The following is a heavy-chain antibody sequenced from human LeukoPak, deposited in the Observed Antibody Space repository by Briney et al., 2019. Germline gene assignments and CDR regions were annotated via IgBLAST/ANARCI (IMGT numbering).Heavy chain of an antibody. CDR2: INHSGST. Sequence: LRLSCEASGFTFSSYAMGWIRQPPGKGLEWIGEINHSGSTNYNPSLKSRVTISVDTSKNQFSLKLSSVTAADTAVYYCARTTEGYCRSTSYSWCYYYYMDVWGKGTTVTVSS. CDR1: GFTFSSYA. J-gene: IGHJ6*03. V-gene: IGHV4-34*01. CDR3: ARTTEGYCRSTSYSWCYYYYMDV. D-gene: IGHD2-2*01.